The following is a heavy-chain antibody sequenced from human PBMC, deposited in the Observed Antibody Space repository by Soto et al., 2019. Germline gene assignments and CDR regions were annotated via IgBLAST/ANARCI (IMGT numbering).Heavy chain of an antibody. V-gene: IGHV4-4*02. Sequence: SETLSLTCAVSGGSISSSNWWSWVRQPPGKGLEWIGEIYHSGSTNYNPSLKSRVTISVDKSKNQFSLKLSSVTAADTAVYYCARDLAYYYDSSGYRNWFDPWGQGTLVTVS. CDR2: IYHSGST. D-gene: IGHD3-22*01. CDR1: GGSISSSNW. CDR3: ARDLAYYYDSSGYRNWFDP. J-gene: IGHJ5*02.